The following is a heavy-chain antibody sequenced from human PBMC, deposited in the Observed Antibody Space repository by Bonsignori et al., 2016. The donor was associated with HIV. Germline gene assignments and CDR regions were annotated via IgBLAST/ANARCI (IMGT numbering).Heavy chain of an antibody. CDR3: ARVHSTGRYFDY. Sequence: GSLRLSCAVYGGSFSGYYWSWIRQPPGKGLEWIGEINHSGSTNYNPSLKSRVTISVDTSKNQFSLKLSSVTAADTAVYYCARVHSTGRYFDYWGPGNPGHRLL. J-gene: IGHJ4*02. CDR1: GGSFSGYY. CDR2: INHSGST. V-gene: IGHV4-34*01. D-gene: IGHD1-1*01.